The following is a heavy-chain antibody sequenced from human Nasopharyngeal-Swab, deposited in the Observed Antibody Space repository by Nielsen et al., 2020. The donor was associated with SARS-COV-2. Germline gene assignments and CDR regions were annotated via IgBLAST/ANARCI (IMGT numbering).Heavy chain of an antibody. CDR2: IYYSGST. Sequence: SETLSLTCTVSGGSISSYYWSWIRQPPGKGLEWIGYIYYSGSTNYNPSLKSRVTISVDTSKNQFSLKLSSVTAADTAVYYCARLRGAVPDYWGQGTLVTVSS. CDR1: GGSISSYY. D-gene: IGHD3-16*01. J-gene: IGHJ4*02. V-gene: IGHV4-59*01. CDR3: ARLRGAVPDY.